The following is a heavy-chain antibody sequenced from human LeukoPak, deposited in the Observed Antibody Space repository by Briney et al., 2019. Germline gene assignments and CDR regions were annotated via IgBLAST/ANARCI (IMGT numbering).Heavy chain of an antibody. D-gene: IGHD6-6*01. J-gene: IGHJ4*02. CDR1: GGSISSGTYY. CDR3: ARGGRKGYSSSVVLGY. CDR2: IYTSGST. V-gene: IGHV4-61*02. Sequence: SETLSLTCTVSGGSISSGTYYWTWIRQPAGKGLEWIGRIYTSGSTNYNPSLKSRVTISVDTSKNQFSLKLRSVTAADTAVYYCARGGRKGYSSSVVLGYWGQGTLVTVSS.